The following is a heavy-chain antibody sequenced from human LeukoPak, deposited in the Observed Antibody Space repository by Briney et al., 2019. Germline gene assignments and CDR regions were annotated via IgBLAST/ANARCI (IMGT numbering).Heavy chain of an antibody. D-gene: IGHD6-13*01. V-gene: IGHV3-74*01. J-gene: IGHJ6*02. CDR2: INSDGSST. CDR1: GFTFSSYW. Sequence: GGSLRLSCAASGFTFSSYWMHWVRQAPGKGLVWVSRINSDGSSTSYADSVKGRFTTSRDNSKNTLYLQMNSLRAEDTAVYYCANTNSWPYNYYGMDVWGQGTTVTVSS. CDR3: ANTNSWPYNYYGMDV.